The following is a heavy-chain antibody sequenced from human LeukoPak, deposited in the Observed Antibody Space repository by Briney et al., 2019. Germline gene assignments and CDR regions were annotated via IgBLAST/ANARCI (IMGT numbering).Heavy chain of an antibody. CDR2: INPNSGGT. V-gene: IGHV1-2*06. Sequence: GASVKVSCKASGYTFTGYYVHWVRQAPGQGLEWMGRINPNSGGTNYAQKFQGRVTMTRDTSISTAYMELSRLRSDDTAVYYCARVQDGYCSSTSCQKTPYNWFDPWGQGTLVTVSS. CDR3: ARVQDGYCSSTSCQKTPYNWFDP. CDR1: GYTFTGYY. J-gene: IGHJ5*02. D-gene: IGHD2-2*01.